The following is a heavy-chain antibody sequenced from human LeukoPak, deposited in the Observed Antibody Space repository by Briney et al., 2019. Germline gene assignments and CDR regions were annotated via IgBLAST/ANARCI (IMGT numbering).Heavy chain of an antibody. J-gene: IGHJ4*02. Sequence: SETLSLTCTVSGGSISSSSYYWGWIRQPPGKGLEWIGEINHSGSTNYNPSLKSRVTISVDTSKNQFSLKLSSVTAADTAVYYCARGLGVVPYYYDSSGLDYWGQGTLVTVSS. CDR1: GGSISSSSYY. CDR3: ARGLGVVPYYYDSSGLDY. D-gene: IGHD3-22*01. V-gene: IGHV4-39*07. CDR2: INHSGST.